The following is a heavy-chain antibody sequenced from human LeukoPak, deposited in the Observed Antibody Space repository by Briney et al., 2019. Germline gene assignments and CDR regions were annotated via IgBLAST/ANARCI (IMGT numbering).Heavy chain of an antibody. V-gene: IGHV3-30*18. Sequence: GGSLRLSCAASGFTFSSYGMHWVRQAPGKGLEWVAVISYDGSNQYYADSVKGRFTISRDNSKNTLYLQMNSLRAEDTAVYYCAKDYSYGAYYYGMDVWGQGTTVTVSS. CDR1: GFTFSSYG. CDR2: ISYDGSNQ. CDR3: AKDYSYGAYYYGMDV. J-gene: IGHJ6*02. D-gene: IGHD5-18*01.